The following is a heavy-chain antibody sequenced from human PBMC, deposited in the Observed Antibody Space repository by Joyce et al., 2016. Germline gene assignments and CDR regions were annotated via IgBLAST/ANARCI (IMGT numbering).Heavy chain of an antibody. CDR2: INPKSGGT. Sequence: HAQLVQSGVEVKRPGASVRVSCKASGYSFADHYIYWVRQAPGQGLEWMGRINPKSGGTNYATKFQGRVTMTRDRSVRVTYMELSGLSSDDTAIYYCTRERFVGRTFDIWGQGTRLTVSS. J-gene: IGHJ3*02. CDR3: TRERFVGRTFDI. D-gene: IGHD1-26*01. CDR1: GYSFADHY. V-gene: IGHV1-2*06.